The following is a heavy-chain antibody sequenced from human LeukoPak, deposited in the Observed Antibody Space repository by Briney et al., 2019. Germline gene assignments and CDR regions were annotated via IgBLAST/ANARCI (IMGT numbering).Heavy chain of an antibody. Sequence: ASVKVSCKASGYTFTGYYMHWVRQAPGQGLEWMGWINPNSGGTNYAQKFQGRVTMTRDTSISTAYMELSRLRSDDTAAYYCARDRDYYGSGSYHLDYWGQGTLVTVSS. D-gene: IGHD3-10*01. CDR1: GYTFTGYY. J-gene: IGHJ4*02. CDR2: INPNSGGT. CDR3: ARDRDYYGSGSYHLDY. V-gene: IGHV1-2*02.